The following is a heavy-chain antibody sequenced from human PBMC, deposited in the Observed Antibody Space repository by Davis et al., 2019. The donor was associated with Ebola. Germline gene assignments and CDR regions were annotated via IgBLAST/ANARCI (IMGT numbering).Heavy chain of an antibody. CDR1: GFTFSSYG. Sequence: GGSLRLSCAASGFTFSSYGMHWVRQAPGKGLEWVAVISYDGSNKYYADSVKGRFTISRDNSKNTLYLQMNSLRAEDTAVYYCAKDLAYYYDSSGYREPNDYWGQGTLVTVSS. J-gene: IGHJ4*02. CDR2: ISYDGSNK. CDR3: AKDLAYYYDSSGYREPNDY. D-gene: IGHD3-22*01. V-gene: IGHV3-30*18.